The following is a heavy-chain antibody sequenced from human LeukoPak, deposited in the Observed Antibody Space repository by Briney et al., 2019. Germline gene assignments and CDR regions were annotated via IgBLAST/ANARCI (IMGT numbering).Heavy chain of an antibody. CDR1: GYTFTDYY. Sequence: GASVKVSCKASGYTFTDYYMHWVRQAPGQGLEWMGWINPKSGGTIYAQKFQGRVTMTRDTSISTVYMELSRLRSDDTAVYYCAREKVEGANWFDPWGQGTLVTVFS. D-gene: IGHD2-15*01. CDR3: AREKVEGANWFDP. CDR2: INPKSGGT. J-gene: IGHJ5*02. V-gene: IGHV1-2*02.